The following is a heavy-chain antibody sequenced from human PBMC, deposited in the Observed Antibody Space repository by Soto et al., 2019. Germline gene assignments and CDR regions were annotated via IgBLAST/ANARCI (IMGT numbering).Heavy chain of an antibody. V-gene: IGHV1-2*04. J-gene: IGHJ4*02. CDR1: GYTFTGYY. Sequence: QVQLVQSGAEVKKPGASVKVSCKASGYTFTGYYMHWVRQAPGQGLERMGWINPNTGGTNYAQQFQGWVTMTRDTSISTAYMELSRLRCDDTAVYYCARVARRYRPTDYFDYWGQGTLVTVSS. CDR2: INPNTGGT. CDR3: ARVARRYRPTDYFDY. D-gene: IGHD1-26*01.